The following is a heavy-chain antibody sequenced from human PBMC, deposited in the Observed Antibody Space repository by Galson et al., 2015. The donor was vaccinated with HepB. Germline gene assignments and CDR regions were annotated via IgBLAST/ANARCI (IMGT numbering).Heavy chain of an antibody. J-gene: IGHJ4*02. Sequence: ETLSLTCTVSGGSISSSSYYWGWIRQPPGKGLEWIGSIYYSGSTYYNPSLKSRVTISVDTSKNQFSLKLSSVTAADTAVYYCARLMRQWLVPGAYYFDYWGQGTLVTVSS. CDR1: GGSISSSSYY. CDR2: IYYSGST. V-gene: IGHV4-39*01. D-gene: IGHD6-19*01. CDR3: ARLMRQWLVPGAYYFDY.